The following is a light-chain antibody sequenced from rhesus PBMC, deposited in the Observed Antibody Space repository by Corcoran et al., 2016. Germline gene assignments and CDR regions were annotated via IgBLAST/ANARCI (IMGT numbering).Light chain of an antibody. J-gene: IGKJ3*01. CDR1: QSIGSS. Sequence: EIVLTQSPAFQSVTLKEKVTITCQASQSIGSSLHWFQQKPGQSPKLLIKYASPSISGGPSRFSGSGSGTEFTLTIKSLEAEDAVTYYCQQSSSFPFTFGPWTKLDIK. V-gene: IGKV6-55*01. CDR2: YAS. CDR3: QQSSSFPFT.